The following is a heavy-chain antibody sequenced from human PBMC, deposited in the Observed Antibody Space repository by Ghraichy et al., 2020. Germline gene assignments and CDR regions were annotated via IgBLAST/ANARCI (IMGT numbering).Heavy chain of an antibody. J-gene: IGHJ4*02. CDR3: ARGRGYSYLGY. V-gene: IGHV4-34*01. CDR2: INHSGST. D-gene: IGHD5-18*01. CDR1: GGSFSGYY. Sequence: QTLSLTCAVYGGSFSGYYWSWIRQPPGKGLEWIGEINHSGSTNYNPSLKSRVTISVDTSKNQFSLKLSSVTAADTAVYYCARGRGYSYLGYWGQGTLVTVSS.